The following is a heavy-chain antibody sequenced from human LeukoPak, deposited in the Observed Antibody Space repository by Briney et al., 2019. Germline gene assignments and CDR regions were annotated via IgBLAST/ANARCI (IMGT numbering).Heavy chain of an antibody. CDR2: INHSGST. CDR3: ARGASLFYWRNWFDP. V-gene: IGHV4-34*01. Sequence: PSETLSLTCAVYGGSFSGYYWSWIRQPPGKGLEWIGEINHSGSTNYNPSLKSRVTISVDTSKNQFSLKLSSVTAADTAVYYCARGASLFYWRNWFDPWGQGTLVTVSS. J-gene: IGHJ5*02. D-gene: IGHD3-9*01. CDR1: GGSFSGYY.